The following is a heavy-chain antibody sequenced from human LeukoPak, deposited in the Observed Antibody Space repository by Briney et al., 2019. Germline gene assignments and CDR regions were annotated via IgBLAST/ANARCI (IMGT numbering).Heavy chain of an antibody. Sequence: GGSLRLSCTASGFTFSSYAMHWVRQAPGKGLVWVSRIKSDGSTNYADSVKGRFTISRDNAKNTLSLQMNSLRPEDTGVYYCARAPSEIGGYYPEYFRHWGQGTLVTVSS. CDR2: IKSDGST. V-gene: IGHV3-74*01. CDR3: ARAPSEIGGYYPEYFRH. CDR1: GFTFSSYA. D-gene: IGHD3-3*01. J-gene: IGHJ1*01.